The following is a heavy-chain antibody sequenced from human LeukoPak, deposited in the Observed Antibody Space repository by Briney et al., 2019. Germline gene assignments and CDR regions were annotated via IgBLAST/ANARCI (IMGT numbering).Heavy chain of an antibody. CDR2: INWNGGST. D-gene: IGHD6-13*01. Sequence: GESLKISCAASGFTFDDYGMTWVRQVPGKGLEWVSGINWNGGSTGYADSVKGRFTISRDNSKSTLNLQLNSLRSVDTALYYCAKRGVSDIGSWYGDYFDYWGQGTLVTVSS. V-gene: IGHV3-20*04. J-gene: IGHJ4*02. CDR3: AKRGVSDIGSWYGDYFDY. CDR1: GFTFDDYG.